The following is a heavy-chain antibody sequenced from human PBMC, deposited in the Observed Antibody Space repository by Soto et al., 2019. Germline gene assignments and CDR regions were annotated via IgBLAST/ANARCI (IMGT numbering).Heavy chain of an antibody. V-gene: IGHV3-30*03. CDR1: GFTVTNYS. CDR3: ARDRARRATGWSWFAP. Sequence: QVQLVESGGGVVQPGRSLRLSCAASGFTVTNYSMHWVRQAPDRGLDWVAVITYDGRMTWYGVSVKDRFTISRDNAKNTLYLQRNSLPSEDTAVYFCARDRARRATGWSWFAPWGKGTLVSVSS. D-gene: IGHD6-19*01. J-gene: IGHJ5*02. CDR2: ITYDGRMT.